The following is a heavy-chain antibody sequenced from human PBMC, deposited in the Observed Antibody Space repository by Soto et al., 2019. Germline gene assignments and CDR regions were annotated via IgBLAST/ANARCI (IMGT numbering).Heavy chain of an antibody. J-gene: IGHJ4*02. CDR1: GFTFSSYG. V-gene: IGHV3-33*01. CDR3: ARDLDDSSGYYQPPGDY. Sequence: VQLLESGGGLVQPGRSLRLSCAASGFTFSSYGMHWVRQAPGKGLEWVAVIWYDGSNKYYADSVKGRFTISRDNSKNTLYLQMNSLRAEDTAVYYCARDLDDSSGYYQPPGDYWGQGTLVTVSS. D-gene: IGHD3-22*01. CDR2: IWYDGSNK.